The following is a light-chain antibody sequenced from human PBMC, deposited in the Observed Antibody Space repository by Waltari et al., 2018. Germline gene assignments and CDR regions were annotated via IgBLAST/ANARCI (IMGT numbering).Light chain of an antibody. V-gene: IGKV4-1*01. CDR3: QQDFGTPGT. CDR2: LAS. CDR1: QSIFYNSNNKNY. J-gene: IGKJ4*01. Sequence: DIVITQSPDSLAVDLGARATINCKSNQSIFYNSNNKNYVTWYQHKTGQRPKLLIYLASTRESGVPDRSSGGGSVTDFTLTSSSLQAEDVAIYYSQQDFGTPGTFGGGTRVEIK.